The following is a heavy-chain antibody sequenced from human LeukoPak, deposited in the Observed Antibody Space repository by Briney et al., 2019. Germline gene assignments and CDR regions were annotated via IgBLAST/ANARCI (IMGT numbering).Heavy chain of an antibody. D-gene: IGHD6-19*01. CDR2: INGDGYSI. CDR1: GFAFSGYW. J-gene: IGHJ4*02. Sequence: GGSLRLSCAASGFAFSGYWMHWVRQAPGKGLVWLSRINGDGYSISYADSVKGRFTISRDNAKKTLYLQMNSLRVEDTAMYYRARGEAVAGNDHWGQGALVTVSS. V-gene: IGHV3-74*01. CDR3: ARGEAVAGNDH.